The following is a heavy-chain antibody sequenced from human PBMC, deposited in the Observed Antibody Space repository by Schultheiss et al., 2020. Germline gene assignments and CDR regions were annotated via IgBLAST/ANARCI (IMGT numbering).Heavy chain of an antibody. Sequence: SLKISCAASGFTFDDYAMHWVRQAPGKGLEWVSGISWNSGSIGYADSVKGRFTISRDNAKNSLYLQMNSLRAEDTAVYYCAKGKHYYDSSGYLCFYGMDVWGQGTTVTVSS. V-gene: IGHV3-9*01. J-gene: IGHJ6*02. CDR3: AKGKHYYDSSGYLCFYGMDV. D-gene: IGHD3-22*01. CDR2: ISWNSGSI. CDR1: GFTFDDYA.